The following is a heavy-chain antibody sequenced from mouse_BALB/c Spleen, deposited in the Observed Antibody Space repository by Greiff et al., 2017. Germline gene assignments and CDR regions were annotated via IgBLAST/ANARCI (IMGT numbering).Heavy chain of an antibody. V-gene: IGHV3-2*02. Sequence: VQLKESGPGLVKPSQSLSLTCTVTGYSITSDYAWNWIRQFPGNKLEWMGYKSYSGSTSYNPSLKSRISITRDTSKNQFFLQLNSVTTEDTATYYCASSGGNTRLFAYWGQGTLVTVSA. J-gene: IGHJ3*01. CDR3: ASSGGNTRLFAY. CDR2: KSYSGST. D-gene: IGHD2-1*01. CDR1: GYSITSDYA.